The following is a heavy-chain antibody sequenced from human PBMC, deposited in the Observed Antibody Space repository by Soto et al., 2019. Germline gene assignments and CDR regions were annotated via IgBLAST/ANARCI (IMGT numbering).Heavy chain of an antibody. Sequence: PGGSLRLSCAGSGFGFSSHAVSWVRQPPEKGLEWVSGISDGGDLTYNADSVKGRFTISRDNSKDTLYLQMNSLRDEDTAVYYCARRVIGSARAFDIWGQGTMVTVSS. CDR2: ISDGGDLT. V-gene: IGHV3-23*01. CDR1: GFGFSSHA. D-gene: IGHD6-19*01. CDR3: ARRVIGSARAFDI. J-gene: IGHJ3*02.